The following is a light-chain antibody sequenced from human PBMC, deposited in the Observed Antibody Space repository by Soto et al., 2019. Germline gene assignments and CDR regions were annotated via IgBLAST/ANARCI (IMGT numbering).Light chain of an antibody. J-gene: IGKJ4*01. CDR2: DTS. CDR1: QSVGRN. CDR3: QTRSNWPLT. V-gene: IGKV3-11*01. Sequence: EIVLTQSPATLSLSPGERATLSCRTSQSVGRNLDWYQQKPGQAPSLLMYDTSNRATGIPARFSGSGSGTDFTLTINTPEHEDFGVYYCQTRSNWPLTFGGGTKLEIK.